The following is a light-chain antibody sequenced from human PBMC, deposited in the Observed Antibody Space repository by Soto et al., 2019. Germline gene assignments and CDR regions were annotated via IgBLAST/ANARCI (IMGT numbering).Light chain of an antibody. CDR2: DDN. V-gene: IGLV1-51*01. J-gene: IGLJ1*01. CDR1: SSNIGGNS. Sequence: QSVLTQPPSVSAAPGQKVTSSFSGSSSNIGGNSVSWYQQLPGTPPKLLIYDDNKRPSGIPDRFSGSKSGTSATLGITGLQPEDEAAYYCQAYDNSLSGYVFGTGTKVPVL. CDR3: QAYDNSLSGYV.